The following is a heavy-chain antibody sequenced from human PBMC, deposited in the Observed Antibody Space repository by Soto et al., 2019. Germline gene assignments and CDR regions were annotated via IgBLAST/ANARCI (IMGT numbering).Heavy chain of an antibody. Sequence: EVQLLESGGGLVQPGGSLRLSCAASGFTFSSYAMSWVRQAPGKGLEWVSAISGSGGSTYYADSVRGRFTISRDNSKNTLYLQMNSLRDEDTGVYYCAKGAHPNYFYCGMDVWGQGTTVTVSS. CDR1: GFTFSSYA. CDR3: AKGAHPNYFYCGMDV. V-gene: IGHV3-23*01. J-gene: IGHJ6*02. D-gene: IGHD3-16*01. CDR2: ISGSGGST.